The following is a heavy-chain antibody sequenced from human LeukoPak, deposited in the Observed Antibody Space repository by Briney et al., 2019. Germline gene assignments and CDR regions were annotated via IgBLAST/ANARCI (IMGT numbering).Heavy chain of an antibody. Sequence: SXXLSLTCTVSGGSISSGDYYWNWIRQPPGKGLEWIGYIYYSGSTYYNPSLKSRVTISVDTSKNQFSLKLSSVTAADRAVYYCARVNFWSGYVYYMDVWGKGTTVTVSS. CDR2: IYYSGST. V-gene: IGHV4-30-4*08. J-gene: IGHJ6*03. D-gene: IGHD3-3*01. CDR1: GGSISSGDYY. CDR3: ARVNFWSGYVYYMDV.